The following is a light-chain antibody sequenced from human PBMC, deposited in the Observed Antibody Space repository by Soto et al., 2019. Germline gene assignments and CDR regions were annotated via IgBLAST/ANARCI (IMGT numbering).Light chain of an antibody. CDR1: SSDVGGYNY. J-gene: IGLJ1*01. CDR3: SSYADSNSYV. V-gene: IGLV2-8*01. CDR2: EVT. Sequence: QSALTQPPSASGSPGQSVTISCTGTSSDVGGYNYVYWYQQHPGKAPKLMIYEVTKRPSGVPDRFSGSKSGNTASLTVSGLQAEDEADYYCSSYADSNSYVFGTGIKVTVL.